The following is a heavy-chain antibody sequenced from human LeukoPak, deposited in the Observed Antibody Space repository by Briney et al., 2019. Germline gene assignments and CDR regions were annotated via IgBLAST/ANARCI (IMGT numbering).Heavy chain of an antibody. CDR3: AREGAYYLDS. CDR2: VKQDGSER. Sequence: PGGSLRLSXAASGFTFSSYWMSWVRQAPGKGLVWVANVKQDGSERYYVGSVRGRFTISRDNAKNSLYLQMNSLRAEHTAVYYCAREGAYYLDSWGQGTLVAVSS. CDR1: GFTFSSYW. D-gene: IGHD4/OR15-4a*01. J-gene: IGHJ4*02. V-gene: IGHV3-7*01.